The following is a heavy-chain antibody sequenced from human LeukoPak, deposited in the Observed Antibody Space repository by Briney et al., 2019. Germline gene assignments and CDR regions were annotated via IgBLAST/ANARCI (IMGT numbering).Heavy chain of an antibody. V-gene: IGHV1-18*01. Sequence: ASVKVSCKASGYTFTSYGISWVRQAPGQGLEWMGWISAYNGNTNYAQKLQGRVTMTTDTSTSTAYMELRSLRSDDTAVYYCARDLIVVVPAAIGGNWFDPWGQGTLVTASS. D-gene: IGHD2-2*02. J-gene: IGHJ5*02. CDR3: ARDLIVVVPAAIGGNWFDP. CDR2: ISAYNGNT. CDR1: GYTFTSYG.